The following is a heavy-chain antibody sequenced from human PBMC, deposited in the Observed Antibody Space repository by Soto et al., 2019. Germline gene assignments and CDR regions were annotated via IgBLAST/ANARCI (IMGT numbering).Heavy chain of an antibody. CDR2: ISGSGGST. V-gene: IGHV3-23*01. CDR1: GLTFSSYA. J-gene: IGHJ5*02. Sequence: GGSLRLSCAASGLTFSSYAMSWVRQAPGKGLEWVSAISGSGGSTYYADSVKGRFTISRDNSKNTLYLQMNSLRAEDTAVYYCAKDLGLSILGRYNWFDPWGQGTLVTVSS. CDR3: AKDLGLSILGRYNWFDP. D-gene: IGHD2-15*01.